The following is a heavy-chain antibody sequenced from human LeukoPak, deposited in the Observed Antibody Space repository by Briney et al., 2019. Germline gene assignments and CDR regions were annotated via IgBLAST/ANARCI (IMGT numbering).Heavy chain of an antibody. CDR1: GGTFSSYA. D-gene: IGHD3-22*01. CDR3: ARLPYYYDSPPGVDYYYGMDV. CDR2: IIPIFGTA. J-gene: IGHJ6*02. V-gene: IGHV1-69*13. Sequence: SVKVSCKASGGTFSSYAISWVRQAPGQGLEWMGGIIPIFGTANYAQKFQGRVTITADESTSTAYMELSSLRSEDTAVYYCARLPYYYDSPPGVDYYYGMDVWGQGTTVTVSS.